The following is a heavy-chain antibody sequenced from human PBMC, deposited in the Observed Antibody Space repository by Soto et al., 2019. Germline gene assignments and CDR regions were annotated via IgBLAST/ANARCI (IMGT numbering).Heavy chain of an antibody. CDR3: ARALQWLPYYYYYYMDV. Sequence: SDTLSLTCTVPGGSISSYYWSWILQPPGTGLEWIGYIYYSGSTNYNPSLKSRVTISVDTSKNQFSLKLSSVTAADTAVYYCARALQWLPYYYYYYMDVWGKGTTVT. V-gene: IGHV4-59*07. CDR1: GGSISSYY. J-gene: IGHJ6*03. D-gene: IGHD6-19*01. CDR2: IYYSGST.